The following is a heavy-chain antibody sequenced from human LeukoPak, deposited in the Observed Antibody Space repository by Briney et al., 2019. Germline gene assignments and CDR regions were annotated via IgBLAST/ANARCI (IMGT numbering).Heavy chain of an antibody. D-gene: IGHD3-3*01. V-gene: IGHV1-8*03. Sequence: ASVKVSCKASVYTFTSYDIYCGRPATGQGVEWMGWMNPNSGSTGYGQKFQGRVTITRNTSISTAYMELSGLRSEDTAVYYCAKDPLRSYYDSGSGYYVSLDYWGQGTLVTVSS. CDR3: AKDPLRSYYDSGSGYYVSLDY. CDR2: MNPNSGST. CDR1: VYTFTSYD. J-gene: IGHJ4*02.